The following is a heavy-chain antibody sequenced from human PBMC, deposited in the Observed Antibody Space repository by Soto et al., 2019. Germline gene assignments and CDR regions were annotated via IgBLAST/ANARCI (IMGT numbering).Heavy chain of an antibody. Sequence: ASVKVSCKACGYTFRSYGISWVRQAPGQGLEWLGWINPYNDDTNYAQKFQDRVTLTTDTSTSTAYMEVMSLRSDDTAVYFCARDWGSGSYLDYFGYWGQGALVTVSS. J-gene: IGHJ4*02. D-gene: IGHD1-26*01. CDR1: GYTFRSYG. CDR2: INPYNDDT. V-gene: IGHV1-18*04. CDR3: ARDWGSGSYLDYFGY.